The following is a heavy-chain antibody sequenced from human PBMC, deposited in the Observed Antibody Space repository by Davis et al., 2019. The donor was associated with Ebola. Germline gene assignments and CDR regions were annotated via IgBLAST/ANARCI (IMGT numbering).Heavy chain of an antibody. CDR3: ARGFYTTDWYYFDY. V-gene: IGHV1-46*02. Sequence: SVPVSCLASLDNQYLHWVRQAPGQGPEWMGAIYPSGTTTNYAQNFQGRLTMTTDTSTNTVYKELTNLRSDDTAVYYCARGFYTTDWYYFDYWGQGSLVTVSS. CDR2: IYPSGTTT. D-gene: IGHD1-1*01. CDR1: LDNQY. J-gene: IGHJ4*02.